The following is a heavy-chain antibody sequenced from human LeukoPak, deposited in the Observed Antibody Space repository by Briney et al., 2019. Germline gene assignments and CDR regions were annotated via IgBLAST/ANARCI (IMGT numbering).Heavy chain of an antibody. J-gene: IGHJ4*02. CDR2: IWPDGSNK. CDR3: ARAVGPFDY. V-gene: IGHV3-33*01. Sequence: GGSLRLSCAPSGFIFSTYGIHWVRQAPGKGLEWVAAIWPDGSNKYYADSVKGRFTISRDNSRNTLYLQMNSLRTEDTAVYYCARAVGPFDYWGQGTLVTVSS. CDR1: GFIFSTYG. D-gene: IGHD4-23*01.